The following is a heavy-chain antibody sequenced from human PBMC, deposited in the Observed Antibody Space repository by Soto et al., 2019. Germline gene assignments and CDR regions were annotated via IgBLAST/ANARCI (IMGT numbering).Heavy chain of an antibody. Sequence: GSLRLSCAASGFTFSSYGMHWVRQAPGKGLEWVAVISYDGSNKYYADSVKGRFTISRDNSKNTLYLQMNSLRAEDTAVYYCVKDREQWLPRGTFAYWGQGTLVTVSS. CDR2: ISYDGSNK. CDR3: VKDREQWLPRGTFAY. V-gene: IGHV3-30*18. CDR1: GFTFSSYG. D-gene: IGHD6-19*01. J-gene: IGHJ4*02.